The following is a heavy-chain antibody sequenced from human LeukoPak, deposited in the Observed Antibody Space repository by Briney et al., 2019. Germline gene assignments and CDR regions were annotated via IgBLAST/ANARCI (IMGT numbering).Heavy chain of an antibody. J-gene: IGHJ4*02. CDR2: ISGYYGNT. CDR3: ARNSSSSVDY. Sequence: GASVKVSCKASGYTFTSHGISWVRQAPGQGPEWMGWISGYYGNTNYAQKLQGRVTMTTDTSTSTAYMELRSLRSDDTAIYYCARNSSSSVDYWGQGTLVTVSS. CDR1: GYTFTSHG. D-gene: IGHD6-6*01. V-gene: IGHV1-18*01.